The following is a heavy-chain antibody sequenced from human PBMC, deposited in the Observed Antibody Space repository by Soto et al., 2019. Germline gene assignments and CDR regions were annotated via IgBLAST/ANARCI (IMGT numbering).Heavy chain of an antibody. J-gene: IGHJ4*02. V-gene: IGHV3-30*18. Sequence: QVQLVESGGGVVQPGRSLRLSCAASGFNFSTYGVHWVRQAPGKGLEWVGVISYDGSEKYYADSVKGRFTISRDNSKDTLYLQMNSLRVEDTAVYYSANDVLGYPAYWGQGTLVTVSS. D-gene: IGHD2-15*01. CDR2: ISYDGSEK. CDR1: GFNFSTYG. CDR3: ANDVLGYPAY.